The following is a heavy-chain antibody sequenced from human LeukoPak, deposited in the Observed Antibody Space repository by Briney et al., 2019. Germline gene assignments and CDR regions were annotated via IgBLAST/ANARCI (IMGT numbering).Heavy chain of an antibody. V-gene: IGHV1-18*01. CDR2: TSAYNGNT. D-gene: IGHD3-3*01. CDR3: ARDLYYDFWSGYVHDAFDI. Sequence: ASVKVPCKASGYTFTSYGISWVRQAPGQGLEWMGWTSAYNGNTNYAQKLQGRVTMTTDTSTSTAYMELRSLRSDDTAVYYCARDLYYDFWSGYVHDAFDIWGQGTMVTVSS. J-gene: IGHJ3*02. CDR1: GYTFTSYG.